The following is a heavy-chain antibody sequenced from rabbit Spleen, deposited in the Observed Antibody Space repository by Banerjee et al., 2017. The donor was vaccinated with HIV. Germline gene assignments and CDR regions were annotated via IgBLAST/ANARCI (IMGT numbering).Heavy chain of an antibody. V-gene: IGHV1S40*01. J-gene: IGHJ4*01. CDR2: IYADSGNT. CDR3: ARETSSGWGIVSFYFTL. CDR1: GFSFNSGYD. Sequence: QSLEESGGGLVKPGASLTLTCKASGFSFNSGYDMCWVRQAPGKGLEWIACIYADSGNTYSATWAKGRFTISKTSSTTVTLQMTSLTAADTATYFCARETSSGWGIVSFYFTLWGPGTLVTVS. D-gene: IGHD4-1*01.